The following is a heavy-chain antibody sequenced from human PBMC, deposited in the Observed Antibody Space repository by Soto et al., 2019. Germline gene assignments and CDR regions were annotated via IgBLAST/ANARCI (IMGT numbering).Heavy chain of an antibody. Sequence: QVQLVESGGGVVQPGRSQRLSCVASGFTFSGYAMHWVRQAPGKGLEWAALISYDGSEKYYADSVRGRFTISRDNSKNILYLQVDGLRTEDTAIYYCAKTIPTGASFDCWGQGTLVSVSS. CDR2: ISYDGSEK. J-gene: IGHJ4*02. CDR3: AKTIPTGASFDC. CDR1: GFTFSGYA. D-gene: IGHD3-3*01. V-gene: IGHV3-30*18.